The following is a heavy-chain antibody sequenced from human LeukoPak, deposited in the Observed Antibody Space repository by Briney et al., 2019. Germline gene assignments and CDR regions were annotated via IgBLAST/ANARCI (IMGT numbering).Heavy chain of an antibody. D-gene: IGHD5-18*01. CDR2: FSGSGGST. CDR1: GFTFSTYA. V-gene: IGHV3-23*01. CDR3: AKDLGMQVWFPL. Sequence: AGGSLRLSCAASGFTFSTYAMSWVRQAPGKGLEWVSSFSGSGGSTYYADSVKGRFTISRDNSKNTLYLQTNSLRAEDTAVYYCAKDLGMQVWFPLWGQGTLVTVSS. J-gene: IGHJ4*02.